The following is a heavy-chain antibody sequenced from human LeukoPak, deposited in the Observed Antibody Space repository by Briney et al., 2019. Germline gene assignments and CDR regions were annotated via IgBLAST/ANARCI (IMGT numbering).Heavy chain of an antibody. CDR2: ISGSGGST. V-gene: IGHV3-23*01. Sequence: GGSLRLSCAASGFTFSSYAMSWVRRAPGKGLEWVSAISGSGGSTYYADSVKGRFTISRDNSKNTLYLQMNSLRAEDTAVYYCATRYGSGSYYNHYWGQGTLVTVSS. D-gene: IGHD3-10*01. CDR3: ATRYGSGSYYNHY. J-gene: IGHJ4*02. CDR1: GFTFSSYA.